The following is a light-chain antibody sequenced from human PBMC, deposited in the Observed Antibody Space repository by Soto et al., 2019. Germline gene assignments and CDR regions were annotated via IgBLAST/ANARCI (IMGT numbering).Light chain of an antibody. Sequence: DLQMTQSPSTLSASVGDRVTITCRASQSISSWLAWYRQKPGKAPKLLIYKASSLESGVPSRFSGSGSGTEFTLTISSLQPDDFATYYCQQYNSYSETFGQGTKVEIK. J-gene: IGKJ1*01. CDR1: QSISSW. CDR3: QQYNSYSET. V-gene: IGKV1-5*03. CDR2: KAS.